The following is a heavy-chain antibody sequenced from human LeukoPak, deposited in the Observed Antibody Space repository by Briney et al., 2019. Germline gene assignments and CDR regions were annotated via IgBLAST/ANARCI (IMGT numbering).Heavy chain of an antibody. Sequence: GGSLRLSCAASGFTFSSYEMNWVRQAPGKGLEWVSYISSSGSTIYYADSVKGRFTISRDNAKNSLHLQMNSLRAEDTAVYYCARASVRYGIIDYWGQGTLVTVSS. J-gene: IGHJ4*02. CDR1: GFTFSSYE. D-gene: IGHD5-18*01. CDR2: ISSSGSTI. V-gene: IGHV3-48*03. CDR3: ARASVRYGIIDY.